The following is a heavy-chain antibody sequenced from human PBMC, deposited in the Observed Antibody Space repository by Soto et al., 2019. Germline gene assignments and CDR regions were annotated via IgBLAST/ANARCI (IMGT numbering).Heavy chain of an antibody. J-gene: IGHJ4*02. D-gene: IGHD1-1*01. CDR1: GFSVGGNP. CDR2: IHTGGST. V-gene: IGHV3-53*01. CDR3: ARGVNDDS. Sequence: GGSLRLSCAASGFSVGGNPMTWVRQAPGKGLEWVASIHTGGSTFYADPVKGRFTISRDNSKNMVYLQMNSLTVGDTAMYFCARGVNDDSWGRGTLVTVSS.